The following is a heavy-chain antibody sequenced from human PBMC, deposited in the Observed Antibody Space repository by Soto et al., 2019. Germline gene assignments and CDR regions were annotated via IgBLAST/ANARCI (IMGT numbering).Heavy chain of an antibody. D-gene: IGHD3-9*01. V-gene: IGHV4-39*01. CDR1: GGSISSSSCY. CDR3: ARHSTPIIDILTRWWFHP. CDR2: IYYSGST. J-gene: IGHJ5*02. Sequence: SENLSLTCTVYGGSISSSSCYWGWIRQPPGKGLEWIGSIYYSGSTYYNPSLKSRVTISVDTSKNQFSLKLSSVTAADTAVYYCARHSTPIIDILTRWWFHPLCQATLVTVYS.